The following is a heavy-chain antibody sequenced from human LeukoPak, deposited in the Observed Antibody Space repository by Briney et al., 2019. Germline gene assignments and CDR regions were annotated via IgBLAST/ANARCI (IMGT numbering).Heavy chain of an antibody. Sequence: SETLSLTCAVSGYSISSGYYWGWIRQPPGKGLELIGSIYHSGSTYYNPSLKSRVTISVDTSKNQFSLKLSSVTAADTAVYYCASVTTRGYSYVDYWGQGTLVTVSS. CDR2: IYHSGST. J-gene: IGHJ4*02. CDR1: GYSISSGYY. D-gene: IGHD5-18*01. CDR3: ASVTTRGYSYVDY. V-gene: IGHV4-38-2*01.